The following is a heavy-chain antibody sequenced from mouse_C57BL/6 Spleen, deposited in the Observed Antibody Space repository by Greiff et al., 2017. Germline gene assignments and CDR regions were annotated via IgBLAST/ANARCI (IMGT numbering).Heavy chain of an antibody. V-gene: IGHV1-64*01. Sequence: QVQLQQPGAELVKPGASVKLSCKASGYTFTSYWMHWVKHRPGQGLEWIGMIHPNSGSTNYNEKFKSKATLTVDKSSSTAYMQLSSLTSEDSAVYYCAHYYGSSYGYFDVWGTGTTVTVSA. J-gene: IGHJ1*03. CDR1: GYTFTSYW. CDR3: AHYYGSSYGYFDV. CDR2: IHPNSGST. D-gene: IGHD1-1*01.